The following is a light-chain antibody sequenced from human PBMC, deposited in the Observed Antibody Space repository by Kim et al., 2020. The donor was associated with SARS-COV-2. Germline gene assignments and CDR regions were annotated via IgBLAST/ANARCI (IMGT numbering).Light chain of an antibody. V-gene: IGKV1D-16*01. CDR3: QQYNSYPYT. CDR2: AAS. Sequence: SGSVGDRVTITCRASQGISSWLAWYQQTPEKSPKSLIYAASSLQSGVPSRFSGSGSGTDFTLTISSLQPEDFATNYCQQYNSYPYTCGQGTKLEI. CDR1: QGISSW. J-gene: IGKJ2*01.